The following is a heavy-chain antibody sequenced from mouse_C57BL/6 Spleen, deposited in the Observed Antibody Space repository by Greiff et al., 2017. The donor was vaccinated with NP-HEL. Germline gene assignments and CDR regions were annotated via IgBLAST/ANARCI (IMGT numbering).Heavy chain of an antibody. CDR2: ISSGSSTI. D-gene: IGHD2-12*01. V-gene: IGHV5-17*01. CDR3: ARGGRQAMDY. Sequence: EVMLVESGGGLVKPGGSLKLSCAASGFTFSDYGMHWVRQAPEKGLEWVAYISSGSSTIYYADTVKGRFTISRDNAKNTLFLQMTSLRSEDTAMYYCARGGRQAMDYWGQGTSVTVSS. J-gene: IGHJ4*01. CDR1: GFTFSDYG.